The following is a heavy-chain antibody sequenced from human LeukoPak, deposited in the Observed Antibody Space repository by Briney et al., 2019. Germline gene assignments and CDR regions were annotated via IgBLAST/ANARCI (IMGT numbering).Heavy chain of an antibody. J-gene: IGHJ4*02. CDR2: IIASSGST. D-gene: IGHD5-12*01. CDR3: AKGGYDYVEMGYFDY. V-gene: IGHV3-23*01. CDR1: GFIFSNYA. Sequence: TGGSLLLSCASSGFIFSNYAMGWVRPAPGKGLEWVSLIIASSGSTFYADSVKGRFTISRDNSKNTLYLQMYSLRAENTAVYYCAKGGYDYVEMGYFDYWGQGTLVTVSS.